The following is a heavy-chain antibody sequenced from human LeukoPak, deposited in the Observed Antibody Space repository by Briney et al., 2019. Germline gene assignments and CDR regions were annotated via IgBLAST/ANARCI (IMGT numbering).Heavy chain of an antibody. CDR1: GGSISPYY. D-gene: IGHD6-13*01. CDR2: IYYSGST. J-gene: IGHJ2*01. V-gene: IGHV4-59*12. Sequence: SETLSLTCSVSGGSISPYYWSWIRQPPGKGLEWIGYIYYSGSTYYNPSLKSRVTISVDTSKNQFSLKLSSVTAADTAIYYCARSSSSWYWYFDLWGRGTLVTVSS. CDR3: ARSSSSWYWYFDL.